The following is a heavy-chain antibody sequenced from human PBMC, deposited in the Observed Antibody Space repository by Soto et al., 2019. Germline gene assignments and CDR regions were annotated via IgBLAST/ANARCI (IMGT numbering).Heavy chain of an antibody. D-gene: IGHD1-7*01. CDR2: TYYRSKWYN. J-gene: IGHJ6*02. CDR3: ARDSSDNWNYIYYYYGMDV. CDR1: GDSVSSNSAA. Sequence: PSQTLSLTCVISGDSVSSNSAAWNWIRQSPSRGLEWLGRTYYRSKWYNDYAVSVKSRITINPDTSKNQFSLQLNSVTPEDTAVYYCARDSSDNWNYIYYYYGMDVWGQGTTVTVS. V-gene: IGHV6-1*01.